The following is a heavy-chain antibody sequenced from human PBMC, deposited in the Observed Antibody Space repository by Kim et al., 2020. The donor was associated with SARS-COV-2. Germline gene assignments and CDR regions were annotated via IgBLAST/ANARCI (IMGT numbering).Heavy chain of an antibody. D-gene: IGHD3-16*01. J-gene: IGHJ4*02. CDR1: GGTIGLYY. V-gene: IGHV4-59*13. CDR3: ARGSFDNIWGAYYFDF. Sequence: SETLSLTCTISGGTIGLYYWSWIRLPPGKGLEWIGYVFHSGATKYNPSLTSRLTISLDKSKMQFSLNLGPVTASDTAMYYCARGSFDNIWGAYYFDFWGQGTPVTVSS. CDR2: VFHSGAT.